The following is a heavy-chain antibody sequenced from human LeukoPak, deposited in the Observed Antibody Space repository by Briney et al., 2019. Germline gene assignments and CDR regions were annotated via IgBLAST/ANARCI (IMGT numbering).Heavy chain of an antibody. CDR3: AREFYYRSAHTFGGVIPSQRYYYYMDV. CDR1: GYTFTSYG. Sequence: GASVKVSCKASGYTFTSYGISWVRQAPGQGLEWMGGIIPIFGTANYAQKFQGRVTITADKSTSTAYMELSSLRSEDTAVYYCAREFYYRSAHTFGGVIPSQRYYYYMDVWGKGTTVTVSS. D-gene: IGHD3-16*02. V-gene: IGHV1-69*06. J-gene: IGHJ6*03. CDR2: IIPIFGTA.